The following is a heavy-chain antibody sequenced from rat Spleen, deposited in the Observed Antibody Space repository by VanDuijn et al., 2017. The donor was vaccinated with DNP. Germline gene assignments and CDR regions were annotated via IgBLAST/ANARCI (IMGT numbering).Heavy chain of an antibody. J-gene: IGHJ2*01. CDR3: TRHVLPLRVWDY. CDR2: ISPSGGNT. CDR1: GFTFINYG. D-gene: IGHD1-4*01. V-gene: IGHV5S13*01. Sequence: EVQLVESGGGLVQPGRSLRLSCTTSGFTFINYGMAWVRQAPTKGLEWVASISPSGGNTYYRDFVKGRFTISRDNAKSTLYLQMNSLRSEDMATYYCTRHVLPLRVWDYWGQGVMVTVSS.